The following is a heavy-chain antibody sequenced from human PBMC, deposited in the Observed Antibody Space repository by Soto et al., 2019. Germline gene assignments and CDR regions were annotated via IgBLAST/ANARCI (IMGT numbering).Heavy chain of an antibody. J-gene: IGHJ6*02. CDR3: ALDWSPCIGYYRWDV. V-gene: IGHV1-46*03. CDR2: INPSGGST. CDR1: GYTFTSYY. Sequence: ASVKVSCKASGYTFTSYYMHWVRQAPGQGLEWMGIINPSGGSTSYAQKFQGRVTMTRDTSTGTTYMELRGLRSDDTAVYYCALDWSPCIGYYRWDVWGQGPTVTVSS. D-gene: IGHD2-8*02.